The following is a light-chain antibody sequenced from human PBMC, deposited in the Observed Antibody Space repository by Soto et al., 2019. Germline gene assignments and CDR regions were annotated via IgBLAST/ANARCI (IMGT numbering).Light chain of an antibody. CDR2: TVS. V-gene: IGKV1-12*01. J-gene: IGKJ4*01. Sequence: DIHMTQSPASVSASVGDRVTITCRASQGISSWLAWYQQKPGKAPKLLIYTVSSLHSGVPSRFSGSGSGTEFTLTISSLQPEDFATYYCQQSNSCPLTFGGGTKVEIK. CDR1: QGISSW. CDR3: QQSNSCPLT.